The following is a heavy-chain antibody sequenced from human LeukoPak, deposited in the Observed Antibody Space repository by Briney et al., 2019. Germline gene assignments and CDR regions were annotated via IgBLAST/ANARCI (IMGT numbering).Heavy chain of an antibody. CDR3: PRGGGNVYNIWFDP. J-gene: IGHJ5*02. D-gene: IGHD4-23*01. CDR1: GGTFSSYA. Sequence: ASVKVSCKASGGTFSSYAISWVRQAPGQGLEWMGRIIPIFGIANYAQKFQGRVTITADKPTRTAYIELTGLRSGDTAGYYLPRGGGNVYNIWFDPWGQGTLVTVSS. CDR2: IIPIFGIA. V-gene: IGHV1-69*04.